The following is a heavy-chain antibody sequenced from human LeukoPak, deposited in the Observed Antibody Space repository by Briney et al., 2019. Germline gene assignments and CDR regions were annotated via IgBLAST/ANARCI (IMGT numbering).Heavy chain of an antibody. Sequence: PGGSLSLSCAASGLPFSDYSMTWVRQAPGKGLQWVASIKKDGSEKYYVDSVKGRFTISRDNAENSLYLQMNSLRAEDTAVYYCVRGHMISAYWGQGTLAIVSS. CDR2: IKKDGSEK. V-gene: IGHV3-7*01. CDR3: VRGHMISAY. J-gene: IGHJ4*02. D-gene: IGHD3/OR15-3a*01. CDR1: GLPFSDYS.